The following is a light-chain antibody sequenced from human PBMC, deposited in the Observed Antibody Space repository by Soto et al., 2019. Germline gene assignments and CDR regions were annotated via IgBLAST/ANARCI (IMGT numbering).Light chain of an antibody. CDR3: SSYTTSSTLI. CDR1: NSDVGRYKL. CDR2: DVT. Sequence: QSALTQPASVSGSPGQSITISCTGTNSDVGRYKLVSWYQQHPGKAPKLMIFDVTNRPSGVSNRFSGSKSGNTASLTISGIRAEGAADYYCSSYTTSSTLIFGGGTKLTV. J-gene: IGLJ2*01. V-gene: IGLV2-14*03.